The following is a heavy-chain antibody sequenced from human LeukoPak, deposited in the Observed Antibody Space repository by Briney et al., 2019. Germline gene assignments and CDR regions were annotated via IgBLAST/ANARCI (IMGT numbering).Heavy chain of an antibody. CDR3: ARAGRLTFDI. Sequence: SGTLSLTCAVYGGSFSGYYWSWIRQPPGKGLEWIGEINHSGSTNYNPSLKSRVTISVDTSKNQFSLKLSSVTAADTAVYYCARAGRLTFDIWGQGTMVTVSS. J-gene: IGHJ3*02. CDR1: GGSFSGYY. CDR2: INHSGST. V-gene: IGHV4-34*01. D-gene: IGHD6-25*01.